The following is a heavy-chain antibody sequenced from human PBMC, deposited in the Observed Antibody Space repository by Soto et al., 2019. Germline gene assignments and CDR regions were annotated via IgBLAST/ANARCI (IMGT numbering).Heavy chain of an antibody. D-gene: IGHD2-21*01. Sequence: EVQLVESGGALVQPGGSLRLSCAASGFTFSSYWMHWVRQGPGKGLVWVSRISGAGTRTNYADSVRGRFTVSRDNAKNTLYLQINSLTAEDTAVYYCARGTLTSIDMVDYWGQGTLVTXSS. CDR3: ARGTLTSIDMVDY. V-gene: IGHV3-74*01. CDR2: ISGAGTRT. J-gene: IGHJ4*02. CDR1: GFTFSSYW.